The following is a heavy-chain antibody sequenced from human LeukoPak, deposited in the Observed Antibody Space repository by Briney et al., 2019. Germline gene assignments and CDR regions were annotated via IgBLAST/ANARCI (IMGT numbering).Heavy chain of an antibody. J-gene: IGHJ6*02. D-gene: IGHD5-18*01. Sequence: GGSLRLSCAASGFTFSSYAMSWVRQAPGKGLEWVSAISGSGGSTYYADSVKGRFTISRDNSKNTLYLQMNSLRAEDTAVYYCAKVPSYPYYYYGMDVWGQGTTVTVSS. CDR2: ISGSGGST. CDR3: AKVPSYPYYYYGMDV. V-gene: IGHV3-23*01. CDR1: GFTFSSYA.